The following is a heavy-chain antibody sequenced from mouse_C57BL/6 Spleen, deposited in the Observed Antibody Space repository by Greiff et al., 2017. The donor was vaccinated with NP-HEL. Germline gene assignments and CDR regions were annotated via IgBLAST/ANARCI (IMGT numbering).Heavy chain of an antibody. V-gene: IGHV1-42*01. D-gene: IGHD1-1*01. Sequence: EVQLQQSGPELVKPGASVKISCKASGYSFTGYYMNWVKQSPEKSLEWIGEINPSTGGTTYNQKFKAKATLTVDKSSSTAYMQLKSLTSEDSAVYYCASNGELPFAYWGQGTLVTVSA. CDR2: INPSTGGT. J-gene: IGHJ3*01. CDR1: GYSFTGYY. CDR3: ASNGELPFAY.